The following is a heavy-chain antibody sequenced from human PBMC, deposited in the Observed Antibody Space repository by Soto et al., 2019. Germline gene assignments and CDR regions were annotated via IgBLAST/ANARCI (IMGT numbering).Heavy chain of an antibody. J-gene: IGHJ6*02. CDR1: GGTFSSYA. CDR3: ARGGKEGVGVVVARYYYGMDV. D-gene: IGHD2-15*01. V-gene: IGHV1-69*06. CDR2: IIPIFGTA. Sequence: SVKVSCKASGGTFSSYAISWVRQAPGQGLEWMGGIIPIFGTANYAQKFQGRVTITADKSTSTAYMELSSLRSEDTAVYYCARGGKEGVGVVVARYYYGMDVWGQGTTVTVSS.